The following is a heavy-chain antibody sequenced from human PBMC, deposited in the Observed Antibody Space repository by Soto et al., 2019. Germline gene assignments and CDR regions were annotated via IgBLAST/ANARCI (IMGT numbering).Heavy chain of an antibody. CDR1: GDSVTSNSAG. CDR2: TYYRSKWYN. D-gene: IGHD1-1*01. CDR3: ARGSWDDVSGHYYMDV. V-gene: IGHV6-1*01. J-gene: IGHJ6*03. Sequence: QVQVQQSGPGLVKPSQTLSLTCDISGDSVTSNSAGWNWIRQTPSRGHEWLGRTYYRSKWYNNYAVSVKSRVSVNPDTAKNQFSLQLNSVTPEDTAVYYCARGSWDDVSGHYYMDVWGKGTTVTVSS.